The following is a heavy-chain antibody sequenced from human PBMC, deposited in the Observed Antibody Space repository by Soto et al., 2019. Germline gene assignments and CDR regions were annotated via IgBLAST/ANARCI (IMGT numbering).Heavy chain of an antibody. Sequence: EVQLLESGGGLVQPGGPLRLSCTASGFTFSSSAMNWVRQAPGQGLEWVASVSENGGSRGGTYYADSVKGRFTISRDNSKNTLYLQMDSLRGADTAVYYCASAKAVVIAALGIWGQGTMVTVSS. D-gene: IGHD2-21*01. CDR2: VSENGGSRGGT. CDR3: ASAKAVVIAALGI. J-gene: IGHJ3*02. CDR1: GFTFSSSA. V-gene: IGHV3-23*01.